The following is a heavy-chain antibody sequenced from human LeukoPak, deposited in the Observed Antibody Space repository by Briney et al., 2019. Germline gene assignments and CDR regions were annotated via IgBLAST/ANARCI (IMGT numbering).Heavy chain of an antibody. J-gene: IGHJ4*02. Sequence: PGGSLRLSCAGSGFSFSTYGMHWVRQAPGKGLEWVAMFWYDASGQHYADSVKGRFTISRDTSKNTLYLQMNSLRAEDTAVYFCARDSLYDDNGYYHYFDHWGQGTLVTVSS. D-gene: IGHD3-22*01. V-gene: IGHV3-33*01. CDR3: ARDSLYDDNGYYHYFDH. CDR2: FWYDASGQ. CDR1: GFSFSTYG.